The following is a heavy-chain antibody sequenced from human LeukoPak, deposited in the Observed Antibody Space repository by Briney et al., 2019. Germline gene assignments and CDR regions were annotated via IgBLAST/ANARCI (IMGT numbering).Heavy chain of an antibody. CDR1: GFTFSSYA. CDR3: AKGGTAPRRYYYYMDV. J-gene: IGHJ6*03. Sequence: GGSLRLSCAASGFTFSSYAMSWVRQAPGKGLEWVSAISGSGGSTYYADSVKGRFTISRDNSKNTVYLQMNSLRAEDTAVYYCAKGGTAPRRYYYYMDVWGKGTTVTVSS. D-gene: IGHD1-14*01. CDR2: ISGSGGST. V-gene: IGHV3-23*01.